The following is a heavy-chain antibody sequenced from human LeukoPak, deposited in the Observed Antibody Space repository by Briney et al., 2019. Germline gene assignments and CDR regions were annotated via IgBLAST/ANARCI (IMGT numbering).Heavy chain of an antibody. V-gene: IGHV3-74*01. CDR2: IKSDGSST. Sequence: GGSLRLSCAASGFTFSSYWMHWVRQGPGKGLVWVSRIKSDGSSTSYADSVKGRFTISRDNAKNTLYLQMNSLRDEDTAVYYCARDRADSSGWPYYFHYWGQGTLVTVSS. D-gene: IGHD6-19*01. CDR3: ARDRADSSGWPYYFHY. J-gene: IGHJ4*02. CDR1: GFTFSSYW.